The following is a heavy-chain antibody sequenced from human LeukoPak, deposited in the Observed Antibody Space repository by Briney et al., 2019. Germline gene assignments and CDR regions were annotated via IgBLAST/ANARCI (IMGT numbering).Heavy chain of an antibody. CDR3: ARSPTHSAAMDRGIIGPFDY. V-gene: IGHV3-13*01. J-gene: IGHJ4*02. CDR2: IGTAGDT. D-gene: IGHD3-10*01. CDR1: GFTFNTYD. Sequence: GGSLRLSWAASGFTFNTYDMHWVRQVTGKGLEWVSAIGTAGDTYYLGSVKGRFTISRENAKNSLYLQMNSLTDGDTAVYYCARSPTHSAAMDRGIIGPFDYWGQGTRVTVSS.